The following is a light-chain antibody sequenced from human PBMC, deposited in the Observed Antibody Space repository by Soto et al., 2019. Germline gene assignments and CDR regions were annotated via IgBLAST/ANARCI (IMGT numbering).Light chain of an antibody. Sequence: EIVLTQSPGTLSLSPGEEATLSCRASQSVDSNYLARYQQKPGQTPRLIMYGASGRADGIPHRFSGSGFGTDFTLTISKVEPEDFAVYYCQQYGTPRSVTFGQGTRLDI. J-gene: IGKJ5*01. V-gene: IGKV3-20*01. CDR1: QSVDSNY. CDR2: GAS. CDR3: QQYGTPRSVT.